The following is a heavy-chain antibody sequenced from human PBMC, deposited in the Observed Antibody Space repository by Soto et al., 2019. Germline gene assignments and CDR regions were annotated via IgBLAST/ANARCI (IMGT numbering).Heavy chain of an antibody. CDR3: ARDPKTSGGQHWAFNYFDS. CDR1: GFSFSISP. J-gene: IGHJ4*02. V-gene: IGHV3-30-3*01. Sequence: LRLSCAASGFSFSISPMHWVRQAPGKGPEWVALISYDGTNKFYADSVKGRFTIPRDNSKSTLYLQVDSLRPEDAAVYYCARDPKTSGGQHWAFNYFDSWGQGTLVTVSS. D-gene: IGHD7-27*01. CDR2: ISYDGTNK.